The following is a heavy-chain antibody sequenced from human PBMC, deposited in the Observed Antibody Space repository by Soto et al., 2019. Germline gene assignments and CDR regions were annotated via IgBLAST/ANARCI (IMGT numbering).Heavy chain of an antibody. CDR3: ARAFDILTRYYFDY. D-gene: IGHD3-9*01. CDR1: GGSISSGDYY. V-gene: IGHV4-30-4*01. Sequence: PSETLSLTCTVSGGSISSGDYYWSWIRQPPGKGLEWIGYIYYSGSTYYNPSLKSRVSVDTSKNQFSLKLSSVTAADTAVYYCARAFDILTRYYFDYWGQGTLVTVSS. CDR2: IYYSGST. J-gene: IGHJ4*02.